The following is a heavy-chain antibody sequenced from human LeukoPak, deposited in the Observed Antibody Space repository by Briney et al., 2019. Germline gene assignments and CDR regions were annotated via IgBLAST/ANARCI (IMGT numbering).Heavy chain of an antibody. CDR3: ARAGGSGWYSLDY. CDR1: GFTFSGYD. J-gene: IGHJ4*02. D-gene: IGHD6-19*01. Sequence: PGGSLRLSCAASGFTFSGYDMHWVRQATGKGLEWVSAITTAGDPYYPGAVKGRFTISRENAKNSLYLQMNSLRAGDTAVYYCARAGGSGWYSLDYWGQGTLVTVPS. CDR2: ITTAGDP. V-gene: IGHV3-13*05.